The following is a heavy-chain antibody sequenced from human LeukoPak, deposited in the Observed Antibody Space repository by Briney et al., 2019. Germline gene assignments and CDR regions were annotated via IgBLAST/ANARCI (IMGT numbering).Heavy chain of an antibody. J-gene: IGHJ4*02. D-gene: IGHD7-27*01. Sequence: SETLSLTCAVYGGSFSGYYWSWIRQPPGKGLEWIGEINHSGSTNYNPSLKSRVTISVDTSKNQFSLKLSSVTAADTAVYYRARGWGLFDYWGQGTLVTVSS. V-gene: IGHV4-34*01. CDR1: GGSFSGYY. CDR3: ARGWGLFDY. CDR2: INHSGST.